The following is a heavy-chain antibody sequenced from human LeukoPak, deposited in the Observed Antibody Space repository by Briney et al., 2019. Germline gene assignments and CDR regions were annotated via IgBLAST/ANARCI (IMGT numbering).Heavy chain of an antibody. Sequence: GASVKVSCKASGYTFTGYYMHWVRQAPGQGLEWMGWISAYNGNTNYAQKLQGRVTMTTDTSTSAAYMELRSLRSDDTAVYYCARVPPAHSYGQPHFDYWGQGTLVTVSS. CDR2: ISAYNGNT. D-gene: IGHD5-18*01. CDR1: GYTFTGYY. CDR3: ARVPPAHSYGQPHFDY. J-gene: IGHJ4*02. V-gene: IGHV1-18*04.